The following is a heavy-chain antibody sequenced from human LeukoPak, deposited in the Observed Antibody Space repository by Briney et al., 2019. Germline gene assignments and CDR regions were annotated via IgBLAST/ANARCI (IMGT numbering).Heavy chain of an antibody. D-gene: IGHD3-22*01. Sequence: GGSLRLSCAASGFTFSSYAMSRVRQAPGKGLEWVSAISGSGGSTYYADSVKGRFTISRDNSKNTLYLQMNSLRAEDTAVYYCAKDPNYYDSSGYYYYFDYWGQGTLVTVSS. V-gene: IGHV3-23*01. CDR2: ISGSGGST. CDR1: GFTFSSYA. J-gene: IGHJ4*02. CDR3: AKDPNYYDSSGYYYYFDY.